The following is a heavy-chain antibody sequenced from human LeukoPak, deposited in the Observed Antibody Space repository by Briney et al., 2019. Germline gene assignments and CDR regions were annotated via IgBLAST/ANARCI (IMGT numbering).Heavy chain of an antibody. D-gene: IGHD3-9*01. V-gene: IGHV4-39*07. CDR1: GGSISSSYYY. J-gene: IGHJ4*02. Sequence: SETLSLTCTVSGGSISSSYYYWGWIRQPPGKGLKWIGSIYYSGSTYYNPSLKSRVTISVDTSTNQFSLKLSSVTAADTAVYYCARDGRYFDSPYFDYWGLGILVTVSS. CDR2: IYYSGST. CDR3: ARDGRYFDSPYFDY.